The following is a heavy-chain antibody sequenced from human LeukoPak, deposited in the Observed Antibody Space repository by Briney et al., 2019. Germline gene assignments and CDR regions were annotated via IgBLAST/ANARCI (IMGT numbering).Heavy chain of an antibody. D-gene: IGHD1-7*01. CDR3: ARGGLELDY. Sequence: GGSLRLSCAASGFTFSNYSMKWVRQAPGEGLEWVSSISSSNSYIYYADSMKGRLTISRDNAKNALYLQMNSLRAEDTAVYYCARGGLELDYWGQGTLVTVSS. V-gene: IGHV3-21*01. CDR2: ISSSNSYI. CDR1: GFTFSNYS. J-gene: IGHJ4*02.